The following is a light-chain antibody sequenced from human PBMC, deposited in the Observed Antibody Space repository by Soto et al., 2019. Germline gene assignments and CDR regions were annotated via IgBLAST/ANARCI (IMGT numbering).Light chain of an antibody. CDR1: QSVSSN. J-gene: IGKJ1*01. CDR3: HKYNNWPPWT. CDR2: GAS. V-gene: IGKV3-15*01. Sequence: IVMAQSPATPSGSPGERGTLSSRASQSVSSNLAWYQQKPGQAPRLLIYGASTRATGIPARFSGSASGTEFTLSISSLQSEDYAVYYCHKYNNWPPWTIGQGTKVDIK.